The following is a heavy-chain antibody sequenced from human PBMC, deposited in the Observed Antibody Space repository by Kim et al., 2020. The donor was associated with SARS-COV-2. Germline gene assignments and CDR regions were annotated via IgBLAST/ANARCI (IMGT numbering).Heavy chain of an antibody. CDR1: GGSISSSSYY. V-gene: IGHV4-39*01. CDR2: IYYSGST. D-gene: IGHD3-22*01. Sequence: SETLSLTCTVSGGSISSSSYYWGWIRQPPGKGLEWIGSIYYSGSTYYNPSLKSRVTISVDTSKNQFSLKLSSVTAADTAVYYCARHVLTMRGMDVWGQGTTVTVSS. CDR3: ARHVLTMRGMDV. J-gene: IGHJ6*02.